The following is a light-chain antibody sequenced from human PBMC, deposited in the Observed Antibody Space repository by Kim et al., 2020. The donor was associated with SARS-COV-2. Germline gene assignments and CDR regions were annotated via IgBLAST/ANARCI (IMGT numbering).Light chain of an antibody. CDR1: NIGRKS. CDR3: QVWDSDSSV. V-gene: IGLV3-21*04. CDR2: YDN. Sequence: SYELTQPPSASVAPGKTATISCRGDNIGRKSVHWYQQKTGQAPALVISYDNGRPSEIPERFSGSKSGNTATLSISGVEAGDEADYYCQVWDSDSSVFGGGTKLTVL. J-gene: IGLJ3*02.